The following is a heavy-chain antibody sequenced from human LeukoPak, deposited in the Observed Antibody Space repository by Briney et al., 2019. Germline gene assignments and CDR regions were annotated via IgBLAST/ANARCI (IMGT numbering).Heavy chain of an antibody. CDR3: ARFHDSSGYYYGY. Sequence: GGSLRLSCAASGFTFSSYSMNWVRQAPGKGLEWVSSISSSSSYIYYADSVKGRFTISRDNAKNSLYLQMNSLRAEDTAVYYCARFHDSSGYYYGYWGQGTLVTVSS. CDR2: ISSSSSYI. CDR1: GFTFSSYS. V-gene: IGHV3-21*01. D-gene: IGHD3-22*01. J-gene: IGHJ4*02.